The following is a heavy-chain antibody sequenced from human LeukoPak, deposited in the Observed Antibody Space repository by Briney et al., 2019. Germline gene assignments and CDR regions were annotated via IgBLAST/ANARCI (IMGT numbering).Heavy chain of an antibody. Sequence: SETLSLTCAVYGGSFSGYYWSWIRQPPGKGLEWIGEINHSGSTNYNPSLKSRVTISVDTSKNQFSLKLSSVTAADTAVYYCARGHTMTTVTTCEPGNWFDPWGQGTLVTVSS. J-gene: IGHJ5*02. CDR2: INHSGST. CDR3: ARGHTMTTVTTCEPGNWFDP. D-gene: IGHD4-11*01. CDR1: GGSFSGYY. V-gene: IGHV4-34*01.